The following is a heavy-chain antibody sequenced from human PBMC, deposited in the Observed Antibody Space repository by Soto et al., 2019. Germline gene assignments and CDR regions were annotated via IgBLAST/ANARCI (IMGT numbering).Heavy chain of an antibody. J-gene: IGHJ4*02. D-gene: IGHD1-26*01. V-gene: IGHV3-33*01. CDR1: GFTFSSYC. CDR2: IWYDGSNK. CDR3: ARDLEGAQVR. Sequence: GGSLRLSCAASGFTFSSYCMHWVRQAPGKGLEWVAVIWYDGSNKYYADSVKGRFTISRDNSKNTLYLQMNSLRAEDTAVYYRARDLEGAQVRWGQGTLVTVSS.